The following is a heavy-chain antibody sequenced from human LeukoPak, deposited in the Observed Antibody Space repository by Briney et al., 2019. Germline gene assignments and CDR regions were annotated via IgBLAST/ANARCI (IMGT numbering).Heavy chain of an antibody. CDR1: GGSISSSTYY. J-gene: IGHJ4*02. CDR3: AIDYGGYDLQY. V-gene: IGHV4-39*01. CDR2: TYHSGNT. Sequence: PSETLSLTCTVSGGSISSSTYYWGWIRQPPGRGLEWIGNTYHSGNTYYNPSLKSRVAISEDTSENQFSLKLRSVTAADTAVYYCAIDYGGYDLQYWGQGTLVTVSS. D-gene: IGHD4-17*01.